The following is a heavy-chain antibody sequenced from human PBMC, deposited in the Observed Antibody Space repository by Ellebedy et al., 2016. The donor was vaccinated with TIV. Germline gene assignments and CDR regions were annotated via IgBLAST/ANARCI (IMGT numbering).Heavy chain of an antibody. D-gene: IGHD1-26*01. CDR2: TRNKARSYTT. CDR1: GFTLSDHY. CDR3: ARGVEGAISDY. V-gene: IGHV3-72*01. J-gene: IGHJ4*02. Sequence: PGGSLRLSCAASGFTLSDHYMDWVRQAPGKGLEWVGRTRNKARSYTTVYAASVKGRFTISRDDSKNSLYLQMNSLKTEDTAVYYCARGVEGAISDYWGQGTLVTVS.